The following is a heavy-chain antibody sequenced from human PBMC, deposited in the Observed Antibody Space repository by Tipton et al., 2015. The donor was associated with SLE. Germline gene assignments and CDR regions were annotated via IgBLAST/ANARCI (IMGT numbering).Heavy chain of an antibody. Sequence: SLRLSCEASGFSFSTYGMHWVRQAPGKGLEWVAFIRSDGSNEYCADSVKGRFTISRDNSKNTLYLQMSSLRAEDTAVYYCAVPASARYYFYYSRVGTLVSLSS. CDR3: AVPASARYYFYY. V-gene: IGHV3-30*02. D-gene: IGHD2-2*01. J-gene: IGHJ4*02. CDR1: GFSFSTYG. CDR2: IRSDGSNE.